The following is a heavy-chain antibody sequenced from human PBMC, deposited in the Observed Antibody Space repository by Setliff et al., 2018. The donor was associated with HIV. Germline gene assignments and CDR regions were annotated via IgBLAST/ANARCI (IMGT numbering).Heavy chain of an antibody. V-gene: IGHV4-39*01. J-gene: IGHJ4*02. CDR1: DGSIRSSDYY. D-gene: IGHD3-10*01. CDR2: IFYSGRA. Sequence: PSETLSLTCTVSDGSIRSSDYYWGWIRQPPGKGLEWIGSIFYSGRAYYKSSLKSRVTISVDTSKNQFSLKVNSVTAADTAVFFCARHRVITGSFDSWGQGTLVTRLL. CDR3: ARHRVITGSFDS.